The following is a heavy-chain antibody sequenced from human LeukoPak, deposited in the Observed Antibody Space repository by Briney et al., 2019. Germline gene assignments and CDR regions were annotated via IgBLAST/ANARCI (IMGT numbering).Heavy chain of an antibody. V-gene: IGHV3-30*04. CDR2: ISYDGSNK. Sequence: GGSLRLSCAASGFTFSSYAMHWVRQAPGKGLEWVAVISYDGSNKYYADSVKGRFTISRDNSKNTLYLQMNSLRAEDTAVYYCARGLSNSRDYWGQGTLVTVSS. CDR3: ARGLSNSRDY. CDR1: GFTFSSYA. D-gene: IGHD2/OR15-2a*01. J-gene: IGHJ4*02.